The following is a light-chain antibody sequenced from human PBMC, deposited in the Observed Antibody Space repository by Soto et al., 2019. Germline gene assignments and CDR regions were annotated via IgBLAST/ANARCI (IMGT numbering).Light chain of an antibody. J-gene: IGLJ3*02. CDR1: SSDVGAYSY. CDR2: EVS. CDR3: SSYTTSSTRV. Sequence: QSALTQPASVSGSPGQSITISCTGTSSDVGAYSYVSWYQQHPGKAPKLMIYEVSNRPSGVSNRFSGSKSGNTASLTISGLQAEDEADYYCSSYTTSSTRVFGGGTKLTAL. V-gene: IGLV2-14*01.